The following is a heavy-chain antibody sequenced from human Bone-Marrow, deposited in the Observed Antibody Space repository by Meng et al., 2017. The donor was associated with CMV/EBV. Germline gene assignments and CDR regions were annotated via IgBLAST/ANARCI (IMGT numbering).Heavy chain of an antibody. V-gene: IGHV1-69*04. CDR2: ILPFFGVA. Sequence: SVKVSCKASGGTFNRYSFSWMRQAHGQGLEWMGRILPFFGVANHAQKFQGRVTITADKSTSTVYMELSSLRSEDAAVYYCARDPRSGGMDVWGQGTTVTGSS. J-gene: IGHJ6*01. CDR1: GGTFNRYS. CDR3: ARDPRSGGMDV.